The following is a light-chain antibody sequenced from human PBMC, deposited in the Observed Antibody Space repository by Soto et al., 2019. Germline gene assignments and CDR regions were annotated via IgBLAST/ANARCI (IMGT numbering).Light chain of an antibody. Sequence: QSALTQPASVSGSPGQSITISCTGSSSDVGGYNYVSWYQQHPGKAPKLMIYDVTNRPSGVSNRFSGSKSDNTASLTISGLQAEDEADYYCSSYTSINTQLFGGGTKLTVL. CDR2: DVT. V-gene: IGLV2-14*01. CDR3: SSYTSINTQL. J-gene: IGLJ2*01. CDR1: SSDVGGYNY.